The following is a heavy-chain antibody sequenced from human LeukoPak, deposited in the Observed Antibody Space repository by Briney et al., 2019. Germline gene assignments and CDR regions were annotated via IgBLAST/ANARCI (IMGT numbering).Heavy chain of an antibody. CDR3: ARDPRFSPFDN. J-gene: IGHJ4*02. Sequence: PSETLSLTCTVSDYSMSSGFYWGWIRQPPGKGLEWIGSIHHSGSTYYTSSLKSRVTISVDTSKNLFSLKLNSVTAADTAVYYCARDPRFSPFDNWGQGTLVTVSS. CDR1: DYSMSSGFY. CDR2: IHHSGST. V-gene: IGHV4-38-2*02.